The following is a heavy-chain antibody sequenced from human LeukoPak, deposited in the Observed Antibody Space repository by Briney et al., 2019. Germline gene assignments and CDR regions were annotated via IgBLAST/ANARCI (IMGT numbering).Heavy chain of an antibody. CDR3: AKGGCRGTCNPLAY. J-gene: IGHJ4*02. CDR1: GFTFSGSG. D-gene: IGHD2-15*01. CDR2: SGDSDGST. Sequence: GGSLRLSCAASGFTFSGSGMSWVRQAPGKGLEWTSSSGDSDGSTYYADSLKGRFTISRDNSKNTLYLQMNNLRAEDTAVYYCAKGGCRGTCNPLAYWGQGALVTVSP. V-gene: IGHV3-23*01.